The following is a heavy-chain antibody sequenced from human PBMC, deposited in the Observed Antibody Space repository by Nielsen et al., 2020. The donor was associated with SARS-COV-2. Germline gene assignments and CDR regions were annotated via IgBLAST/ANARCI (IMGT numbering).Heavy chain of an antibody. CDR3: AKKPAVYYYGMDV. D-gene: IGHD2-2*01. V-gene: IGHV3-53*04. Sequence: GESLKISCAASGFTFSSYAMHWVRQAPGKGLEWVSVIYSGGSTYYADSVKGRFTISRHNSKNTLYLQMNSLRAEDTAVYYCAKKPAVYYYGMDVWGQGTTVTVSS. CDR1: GFTFSSYA. CDR2: IYSGGST. J-gene: IGHJ6*02.